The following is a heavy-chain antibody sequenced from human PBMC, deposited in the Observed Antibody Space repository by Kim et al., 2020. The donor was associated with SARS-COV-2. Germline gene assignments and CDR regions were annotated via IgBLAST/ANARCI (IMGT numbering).Heavy chain of an antibody. D-gene: IGHD3-10*01. J-gene: IGHJ5*02. Sequence: AQKFQGRVTITADESTSTAYMELSSLRSEDTAVYYCARDYHYGSGSYFVLWGQGTLVTVSS. CDR3: ARDYHYGSGSYFVL. V-gene: IGHV1-69*01.